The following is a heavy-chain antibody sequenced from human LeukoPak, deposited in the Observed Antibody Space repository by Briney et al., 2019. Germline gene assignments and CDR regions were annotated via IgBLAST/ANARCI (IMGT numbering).Heavy chain of an antibody. Sequence: ASVKVSCKASGYTFTDYYMHWVRQAPGQGLEWMGWINPSSGGTNYAQKFYARVTMTRDTSISTAYMELSRLRSDDTAVYYCARHRNAVGDHGGLGYWGQGTLVTVSS. CDR3: ARHRNAVGDHGGLGY. CDR2: INPSSGGT. V-gene: IGHV1-2*02. D-gene: IGHD3-3*01. CDR1: GYTFTDYY. J-gene: IGHJ4*02.